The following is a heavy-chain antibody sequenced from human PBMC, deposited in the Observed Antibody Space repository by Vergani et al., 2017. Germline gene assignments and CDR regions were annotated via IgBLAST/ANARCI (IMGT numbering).Heavy chain of an antibody. CDR3: VKDRGASIGFDD. V-gene: IGHV3-30*02. CDR1: GCSFGSYG. CDR2: LRYDGTTK. D-gene: IGHD2-2*01. Sequence: QVQLVESGGGVVQPGGSLRLPCAASGCSFGSYGMHWVRVRQAPGKGLEWLAYLRYDGTTKQYADSVKGRFTISRDNSKNTLYLQMDSLRPEDTAMFYCVKDRGASIGFDDWGQGTQVTVSS. J-gene: IGHJ4*02.